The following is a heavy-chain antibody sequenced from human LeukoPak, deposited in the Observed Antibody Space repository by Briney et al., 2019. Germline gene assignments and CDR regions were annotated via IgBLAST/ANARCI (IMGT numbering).Heavy chain of an antibody. Sequence: GGSLRLSCAASGFTFSSYEMNWVRQAPGKGLEWVSYISSSGSTIYYADSVKGRFTISRDNAKNSLYLQMNSLRAEDTALYYCARSALTDGYNPYFDYWGQGTLVTVSS. V-gene: IGHV3-48*03. CDR2: ISSSGSTI. D-gene: IGHD5-24*01. CDR1: GFTFSSYE. J-gene: IGHJ4*02. CDR3: ARSALTDGYNPYFDY.